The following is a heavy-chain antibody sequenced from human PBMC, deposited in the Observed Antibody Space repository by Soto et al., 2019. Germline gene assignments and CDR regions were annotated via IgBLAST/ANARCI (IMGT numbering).Heavy chain of an antibody. CDR3: ARTSQKGRDDAIDI. J-gene: IGHJ3*02. CDR2: ISSSSSTI. V-gene: IGHV3-48*01. D-gene: IGHD6-6*01. Sequence: GGSLRLSCAASGFTFSSYSMNWVRQAPGKGLEWVSYISSSSSTIYYADSVKGRFTISRDNAKNSLYLQMNSLRAEDTAVYYCARTSQKGRDDAIDISGQATIVTVSS. CDR1: GFTFSSYS.